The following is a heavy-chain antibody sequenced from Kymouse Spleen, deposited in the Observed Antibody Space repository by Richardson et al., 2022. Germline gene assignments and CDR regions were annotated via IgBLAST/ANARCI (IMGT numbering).Heavy chain of an antibody. Sequence: EVQLVESGGGLVQPGRSLRLSCAASGFTFDDYAMHWVRQAPGKGLEWVSGISWNSGSIGYADSVKGRFTISRDNAKNSLYLQMNSLRAEDTALYYCAKALTGDALFDYWGQGTLVTVSS. CDR1: GFTFDDYA. CDR2: ISWNSGSI. D-gene: IGHD7-27*02. V-gene: IGHV3-9*01. J-gene: IGHJ4*02. CDR3: AKALTGDALFDY.